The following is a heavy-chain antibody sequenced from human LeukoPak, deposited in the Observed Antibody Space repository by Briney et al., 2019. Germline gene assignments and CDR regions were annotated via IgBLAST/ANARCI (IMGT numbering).Heavy chain of an antibody. V-gene: IGHV4-59*01. J-gene: IGHJ3*02. D-gene: IGHD6-13*01. CDR1: GGSISSYY. CDR2: IYYGGST. Sequence: PSETLSLTCTVSGGSISSYYWSWIRQPPGKGLEWIGYIYYGGSTNYNPSLMSRVPISVDTYKNQFSLKLSSVTAADTAVYYCARGRGSSWYGPDAFDIWGQGTMVTVSS. CDR3: ARGRGSSWYGPDAFDI.